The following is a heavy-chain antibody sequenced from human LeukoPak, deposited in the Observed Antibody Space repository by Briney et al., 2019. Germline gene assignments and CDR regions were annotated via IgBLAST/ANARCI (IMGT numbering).Heavy chain of an antibody. D-gene: IGHD1-26*01. Sequence: ASVKVSCKASGYTFISYAMHWVRQAPGQGLEWMGWINAGNGNTKYSQDFQGRVTITRDTSASTAYMELSSLRSEDMAVYYCARSGRTMSYDYWGQGTLVTVSS. CDR1: GYTFISYA. CDR2: INAGNGNT. J-gene: IGHJ4*02. V-gene: IGHV1-3*03. CDR3: ARSGRTMSYDY.